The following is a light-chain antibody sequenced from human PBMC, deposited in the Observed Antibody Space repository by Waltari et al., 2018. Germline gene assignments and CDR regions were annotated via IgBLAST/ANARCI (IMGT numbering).Light chain of an antibody. CDR2: RNN. Sequence: QSVLTQPPSASGTPGQRVTISCSGSRSNIGSNYVYWYQQLPGTAPKLLIYRNNQRPSGVPDRFSGSKSGTSASLAISGLRSEDEADYYCAAWDDSLSGRVFGGGT. J-gene: IGLJ3*02. V-gene: IGLV1-47*01. CDR1: RSNIGSNY. CDR3: AAWDDSLSGRV.